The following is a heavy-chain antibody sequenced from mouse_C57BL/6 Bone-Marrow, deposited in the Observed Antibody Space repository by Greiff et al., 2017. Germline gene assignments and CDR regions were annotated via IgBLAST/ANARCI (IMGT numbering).Heavy chain of an antibody. D-gene: IGHD2-3*01. CDR1: GFNIKDYY. Sequence: VQLQQSGAELVRPGASVKLSCTASGFNIKDYYMHWVKQRPEQGLEWIGEIYPRSGNTYYNEKFKGKVTLTADKSSSTAYMELRSLTSEDSAVYFCARRWGFYDHYAMDYWGQGTSVTVSS. J-gene: IGHJ4*01. CDR3: ARRWGFYDHYAMDY. V-gene: IGHV1-81*01. CDR2: IYPRSGNT.